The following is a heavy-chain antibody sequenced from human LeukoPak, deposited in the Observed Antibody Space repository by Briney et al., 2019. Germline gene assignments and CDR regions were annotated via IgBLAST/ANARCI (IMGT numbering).Heavy chain of an antibody. V-gene: IGHV3-30*02. CDR2: IRYDGSNK. Sequence: GGSLRLSCTASGFTFSTYGMHWVRQAPGKGLEWVAFIRYDGSNKYYADSVKGRFTISRDNSKNTLYLQMNSLRAEDTAVYYCAKVPYGSGSYYYYYYMDVWGKGTTVTISS. D-gene: IGHD3-10*01. CDR1: GFTFSTYG. CDR3: AKVPYGSGSYYYYYYMDV. J-gene: IGHJ6*03.